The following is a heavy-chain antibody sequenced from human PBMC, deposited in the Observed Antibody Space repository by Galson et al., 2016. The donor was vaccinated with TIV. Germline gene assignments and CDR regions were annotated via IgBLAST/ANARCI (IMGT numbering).Heavy chain of an antibody. J-gene: IGHJ5*02. CDR2: ISAYNGNT. CDR1: GFTFNNYG. V-gene: IGHV1-18*01. Sequence: SVKVSCKASGFTFNNYGIARVRQVPGQGLEWMGWISAYNGNTNYAQHFQGRVTMTKDTSTSTAYMEVRGLRSDDTAFYYCARALVQGMVVFERQGWFDPWGQGTLVTVSS. CDR3: ARALVQGMVVFERQGWFDP. D-gene: IGHD6-6*01.